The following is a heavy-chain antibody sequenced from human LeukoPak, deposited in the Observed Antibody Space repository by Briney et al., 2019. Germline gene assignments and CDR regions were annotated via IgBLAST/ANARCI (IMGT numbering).Heavy chain of an antibody. CDR1: GFTFSGYA. J-gene: IGHJ4*02. Sequence: GGSLRLSCVASGFTFSGYAMSWVRQAPGKGLEWVSAMSGSGGSTYYADSVKGRFTISRDNSKNTLYLQMNSLRAEDTAVYYCAKELSEMATISPFDYWGQGTLVTVSS. CDR2: MSGSGGST. V-gene: IGHV3-23*01. D-gene: IGHD5-24*01. CDR3: AKELSEMATISPFDY.